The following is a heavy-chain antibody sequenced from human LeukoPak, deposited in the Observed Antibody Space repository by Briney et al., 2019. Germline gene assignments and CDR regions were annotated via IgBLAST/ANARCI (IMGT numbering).Heavy chain of an antibody. CDR2: MNPNSGNT. D-gene: IGHD6-13*01. V-gene: IGHV1-8*01. J-gene: IGHJ6*02. Sequence: ASVKVSCKASGYTFTSYDINWVRQATGQGLEWMGWMNPNSGNTGYAQKFQGRVTMTRNTSISTAYMELSSLRSEDTAVYYCAREQQLINYYYYGMDVWGQGTTVTVSS. CDR3: AREQQLINYYYYGMDV. CDR1: GYTFTSYD.